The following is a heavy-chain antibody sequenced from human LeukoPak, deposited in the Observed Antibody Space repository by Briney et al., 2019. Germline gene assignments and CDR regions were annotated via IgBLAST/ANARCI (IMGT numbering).Heavy chain of an antibody. CDR1: GFTFSSYW. CDR2: IKQDGSEK. Sequence: GSLRLSCAASGFTFSSYWMSRVRQAPGKGLEWVANIKQDGSEKYYVDSVKGRFTISRDNAKNSLYLQMNSLRAEDTAVYYCAKWTDYDFWSGYDYWGQGTLVTVSS. J-gene: IGHJ4*02. V-gene: IGHV3-7*03. CDR3: AKWTDYDFWSGYDY. D-gene: IGHD3-3*01.